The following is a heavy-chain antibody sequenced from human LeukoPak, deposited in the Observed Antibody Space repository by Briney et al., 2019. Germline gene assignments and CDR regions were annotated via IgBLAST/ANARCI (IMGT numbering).Heavy chain of an antibody. CDR1: GGTFSSYA. J-gene: IGHJ4*02. CDR2: IIPIFGTA. Sequence: SVKVPCKASGGTFSSYAISWVRQAPGQGLEWMGGIIPIFGTANYAQKFQGRVTITADESTSTAYMELSSLRSEDTAVYYCAVKQLGMAYYFDYWGQGTLVTVSS. CDR3: AVKQLGMAYYFDY. D-gene: IGHD6-6*01. V-gene: IGHV1-69*01.